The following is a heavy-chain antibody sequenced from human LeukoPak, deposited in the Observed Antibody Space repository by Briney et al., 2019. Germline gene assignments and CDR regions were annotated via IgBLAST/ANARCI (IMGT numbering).Heavy chain of an antibody. CDR3: ARYCGGDCYGMDV. Sequence: GGSLRLSCTASGFTFSSYWMSWVRQAPGKGLEWVANIKQDGSEKDYVDSVKGRFTISRDNPKNSLYLQMNSLRAEDTAVYYCARYCGGDCYGMDVWGQGTTVTVSS. D-gene: IGHD2-21*02. CDR1: GFTFSSYW. J-gene: IGHJ6*02. CDR2: IKQDGSEK. V-gene: IGHV3-7*01.